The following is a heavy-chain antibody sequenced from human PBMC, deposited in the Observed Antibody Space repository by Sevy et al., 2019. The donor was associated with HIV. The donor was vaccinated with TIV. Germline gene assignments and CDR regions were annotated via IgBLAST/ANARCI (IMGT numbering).Heavy chain of an antibody. CDR3: ARSYCSGGRCYSLAY. CDR1: GYTFTTYR. CDR2: VSPHNGDT. V-gene: IGHV1-18*01. Sequence: ASVKVSCKASGYTFTTYRITWVRQAPGQGLEWMGWVSPHNGDTDYAQKFQGRVTMITDTSTSTAFTELMSLRSDDTALDYCARSYCSGGRCYSLAYWGQGTLVTVSS. D-gene: IGHD2-15*01. J-gene: IGHJ4*02.